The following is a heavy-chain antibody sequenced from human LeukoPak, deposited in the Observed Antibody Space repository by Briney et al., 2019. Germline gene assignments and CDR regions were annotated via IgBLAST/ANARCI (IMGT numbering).Heavy chain of an antibody. CDR3: AKDPLNWGGAYYFDY. V-gene: IGHV3-30*02. CDR2: IRYDGSNK. J-gene: IGHJ4*02. Sequence: GGSLRLSCAASGFTFSSYGMHWVRQAPGKGLEWVAFIRYDGSNKYYADSVKGRFTISRDNSKNTLYLQMNGLRAEDTAVYYCAKDPLNWGGAYYFDYWGQGTLVTVSS. D-gene: IGHD7-27*01. CDR1: GFTFSSYG.